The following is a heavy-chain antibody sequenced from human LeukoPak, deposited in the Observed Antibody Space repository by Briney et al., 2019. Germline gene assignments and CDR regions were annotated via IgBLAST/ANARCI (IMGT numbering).Heavy chain of an antibody. J-gene: IGHJ6*03. Sequence: GGSLRLSCAASGFTFSNYAMHWVRQAPGKGLEWVAVISHDGSNKYYADSVKGRFTISRDNSKNTLYLQMNSLRAEDTAVYYCARRKSTGSRPGDYYYYMVICGKGATVTVSS. V-gene: IGHV3-30*04. CDR1: GFTFSNYA. CDR3: ARRKSTGSRPGDYYYYMVI. CDR2: ISHDGSNK. D-gene: IGHD3-10*01.